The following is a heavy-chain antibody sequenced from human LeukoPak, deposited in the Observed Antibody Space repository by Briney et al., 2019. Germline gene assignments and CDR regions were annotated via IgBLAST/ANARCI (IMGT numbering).Heavy chain of an antibody. CDR3: ARDQAARRNWNDGGDGFDP. Sequence: ASVKVSCKASGYTFTSYYMHWVRQAPGQGLEWMGIINPSGGSTSYAQKFQGRVTMTRDTSISTAYMELSRLRSDDTAVYYCARDQAARRNWNDGGDGFDPWGQGTLVTVSS. CDR2: INPSGGST. CDR1: GYTFTSYY. V-gene: IGHV1-46*01. D-gene: IGHD1-1*01. J-gene: IGHJ5*02.